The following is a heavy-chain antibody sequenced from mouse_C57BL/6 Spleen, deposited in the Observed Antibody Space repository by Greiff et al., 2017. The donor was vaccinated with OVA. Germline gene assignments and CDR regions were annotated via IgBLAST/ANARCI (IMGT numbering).Heavy chain of an antibody. CDR1: GYTFTGYW. V-gene: IGHV1-9*01. CDR3: ARGDYYYGSSPYYFDY. Sequence: VKLQQSGAELMKPGASVKLSCKATGYTFTGYWIEWVKQRPGHGLEWIGEILPGSGSTNYNEKFKGKATFTADTSSNTAYMQLSSLTTEDSAIYYCARGDYYYGSSPYYFDYWGQGTTLTVSS. D-gene: IGHD1-1*01. CDR2: ILPGSGST. J-gene: IGHJ2*01.